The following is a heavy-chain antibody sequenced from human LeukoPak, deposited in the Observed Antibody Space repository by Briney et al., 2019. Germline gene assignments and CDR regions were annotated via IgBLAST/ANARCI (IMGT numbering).Heavy chain of an antibody. CDR1: GGSISSSSYY. CDR3: ARHREVAGTGDWFDP. J-gene: IGHJ5*02. D-gene: IGHD6-19*01. CDR2: IYYSGST. Sequence: SQTLSLTCAVSGGSISSSSYYWGWIRQPPGKGLEWIGSIYYSGSTYYNPSLKSRVTISVDTSKNQFSLKLSSVTAADTAVYYCARHREVAGTGDWFDPWGQGTLVTVSS. V-gene: IGHV4-39*01.